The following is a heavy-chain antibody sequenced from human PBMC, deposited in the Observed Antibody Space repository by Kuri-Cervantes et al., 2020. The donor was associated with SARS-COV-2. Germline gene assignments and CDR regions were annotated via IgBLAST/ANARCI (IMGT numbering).Heavy chain of an antibody. CDR1: GFTFSSYA. D-gene: IGHD3-3*01. CDR3: ASDRAGDTIFGVVIDY. Sequence: GGSLRLSCAASGFTFSSYAMSWVRQAPGKGLEWVSAISGSGGSTYYADSVKGRFTISRDNSKNTLYLQMNSLRAEDTAVYYCASDRAGDTIFGVVIDYWGQGTLVTVSS. CDR2: ISGSGGST. J-gene: IGHJ4*02. V-gene: IGHV3-23*01.